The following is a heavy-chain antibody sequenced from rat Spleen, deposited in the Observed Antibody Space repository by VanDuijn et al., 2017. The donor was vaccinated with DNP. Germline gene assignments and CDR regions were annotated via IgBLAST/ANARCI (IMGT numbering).Heavy chain of an antibody. V-gene: IGHV5-31*01. D-gene: IGHD1-1*01. CDR1: GFIFNNYW. J-gene: IGHJ3*01. CDR2: INNRGGNT. CDR3: AIYYDSGENWFGY. Sequence: EVQLVESGGGLVQPGRSLKLSCAASGFIFNNYWMTWFRQVPGKGLEWVASINNRGGNTYYPDSVKGRFTISRDNAKNTLYLQMNRLRSEDTATYYGAIYYDSGENWFGYWGQGTLVTVSS.